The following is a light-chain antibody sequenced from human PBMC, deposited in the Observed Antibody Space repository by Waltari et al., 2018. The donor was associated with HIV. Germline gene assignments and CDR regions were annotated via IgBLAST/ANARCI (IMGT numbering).Light chain of an antibody. J-gene: IGLJ3*02. CDR3: TSYTSSDTWV. V-gene: IGLV2-14*03. CDR1: SSDVGNYNY. CDR2: DVN. Sequence: QSALTQPASVSGSPGQSITISCTGTSSDVGNYNYVSWFQQPPDKAPTLILFDVNKRPSGVSSRFSGSKSAKTASLTISGRQPEDEGDYFCTSYTSSDTWVFGGGTKVTVL.